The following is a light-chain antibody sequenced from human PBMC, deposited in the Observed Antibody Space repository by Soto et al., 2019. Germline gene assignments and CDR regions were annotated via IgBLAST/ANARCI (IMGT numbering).Light chain of an antibody. J-gene: IGKJ3*01. CDR3: QQYHSLPLT. V-gene: IGKV1-16*01. CDR1: QGISNY. Sequence: DIQMTQSPSSLSASVGDRVTITCRASQGISNYVAWFQQKPGEAPKSLVFATSTLQSGVPSRFRGSGSQTDFTLTITNVQPEDFATYFCQQYHSLPLTFGPGT. CDR2: ATS.